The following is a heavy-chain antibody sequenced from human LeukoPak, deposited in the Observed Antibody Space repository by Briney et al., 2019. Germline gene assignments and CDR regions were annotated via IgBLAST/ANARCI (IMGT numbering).Heavy chain of an antibody. D-gene: IGHD3-10*01. CDR2: ISGNGGTT. CDR3: ARVKGGLXXXRGSN. J-gene: IGHJ4*02. Sequence: PGGSLRLSCAASGFTFCNSGMSWVRQAPGKGLEWVSTISGNGGTTYYADSVKGRFTISRDNAKNSLYLQMNSLRAEDTAVYYCARVKGGLXXXRGSNWGQGTLVTVSS. V-gene: IGHV3-21*01. CDR1: GFTFCNSG.